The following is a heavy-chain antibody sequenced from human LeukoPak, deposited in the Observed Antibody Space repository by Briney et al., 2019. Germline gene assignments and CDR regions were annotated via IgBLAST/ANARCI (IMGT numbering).Heavy chain of an antibody. CDR3: AKSDCGGDCHLLDY. Sequence: EGSLRLSCAASGFAFSTYAMSWVRQAPGKGLEWVSHFGGSGGSIYYADSVKGRFTISRDNSKNTLYLQMNSLRAEDTAVYYCAKSDCGGDCHLLDYWGQGTPVTVSS. D-gene: IGHD2-21*02. J-gene: IGHJ4*02. CDR1: GFAFSTYA. V-gene: IGHV3-23*01. CDR2: FGGSGGSI.